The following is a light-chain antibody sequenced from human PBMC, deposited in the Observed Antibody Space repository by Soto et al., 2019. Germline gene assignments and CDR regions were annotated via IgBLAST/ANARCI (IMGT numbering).Light chain of an antibody. CDR2: EVT. J-gene: IGLJ2*01. Sequence: QSALTQPASVSGSPGQSITFSCTGTSSDVGGHNYVSWYQQHPGKAPKLMIYEVTNRPSGVSNRFSASKSGNTASLTISGLQAEDEADYYCSSFTATKTVVFGGGTQLTVL. V-gene: IGLV2-14*01. CDR3: SSFTATKTVV. CDR1: SSDVGGHNY.